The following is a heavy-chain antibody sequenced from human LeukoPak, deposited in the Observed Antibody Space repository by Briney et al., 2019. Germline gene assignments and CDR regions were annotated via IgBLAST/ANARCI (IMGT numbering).Heavy chain of an antibody. CDR1: GFTSSIYA. D-gene: IGHD3-22*01. V-gene: IGHV3-23*01. CDR3: AKKGYYDGSGYYMYYFDH. Sequence: GGSLRLSCAASGFTSSIYAMSWVRQAPGKGLEWVSAISGSGGTAYYADSVKGRFTISRDNSKNTLYLQMNSLRAEDTAAYYCAKKGYYDGSGYYMYYFDHWGQGTLVTVSS. J-gene: IGHJ4*02. CDR2: ISGSGGTA.